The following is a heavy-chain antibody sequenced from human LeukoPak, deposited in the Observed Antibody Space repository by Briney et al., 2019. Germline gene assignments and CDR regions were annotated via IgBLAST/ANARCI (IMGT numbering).Heavy chain of an antibody. Sequence: QAGGSLRLSCEASGFTFSSYAMSWFRQAPGKGLEWVSAISGSGGSTYYADSVKGRFTISRDNSKNTLYLQMNSLRAEDTAVYYCAKDEYSSALGAVDMWGQGTMVTVSS. V-gene: IGHV3-23*01. CDR3: AKDEYSSALGAVDM. D-gene: IGHD6-19*01. J-gene: IGHJ3*02. CDR2: ISGSGGST. CDR1: GFTFSSYA.